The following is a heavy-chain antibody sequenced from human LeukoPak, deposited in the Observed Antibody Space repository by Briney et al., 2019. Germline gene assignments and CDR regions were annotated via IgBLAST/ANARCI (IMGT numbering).Heavy chain of an antibody. CDR2: IYTGGST. V-gene: IGHV3-53*01. J-gene: IGHJ3*02. D-gene: IGHD5-24*01. CDR3: ARGDGYNRWGAFDI. CDR1: GLTVSSNY. Sequence: PGGSLRLSCAASGLTVSSNYMSWVRQAPGKGLEWVSVIYTGGSTYYADSVKGRFTISRDNSKNTLYLQMNSLRAEGTAVYYCARGDGYNRWGAFDIWGQGTMVTVSS.